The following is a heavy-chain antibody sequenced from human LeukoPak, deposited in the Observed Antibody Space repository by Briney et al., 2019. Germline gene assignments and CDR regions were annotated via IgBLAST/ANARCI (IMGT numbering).Heavy chain of an antibody. V-gene: IGHV4-59*08. Sequence: SETLSLTCTVSGGSISSYYWSWIRQPPGKGLEWIGYIYYSGSTNYNPSLKSRVTISVDTSKNQFSLKLSSVTAADTAVYYCVRGYYYDSSALGVWGKGTTVTVSS. D-gene: IGHD3-22*01. CDR3: VRGYYYDSSALGV. J-gene: IGHJ6*04. CDR1: GGSISSYY. CDR2: IYYSGST.